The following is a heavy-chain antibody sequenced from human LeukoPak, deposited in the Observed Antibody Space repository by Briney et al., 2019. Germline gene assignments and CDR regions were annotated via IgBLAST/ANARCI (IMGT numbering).Heavy chain of an antibody. Sequence: GGSLRLSCAASGFNFRDAAMTWVRQAPGKGLEWVSLISFSGDNSYYADSVKGRLTISRDNSKNTLSLQMNSLRVEDTAIYYCAKDIQLSTWGLGTTVTVSS. CDR1: GFNFRDAA. J-gene: IGHJ3*01. CDR3: AKDIQLST. D-gene: IGHD5-24*01. V-gene: IGHV3-23*01. CDR2: ISFSGDNS.